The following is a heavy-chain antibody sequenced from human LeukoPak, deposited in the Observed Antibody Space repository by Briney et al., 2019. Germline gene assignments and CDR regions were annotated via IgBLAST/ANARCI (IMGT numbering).Heavy chain of an antibody. CDR1: GFTFTSYS. J-gene: IGHJ3*02. D-gene: IGHD6-19*01. Sequence: PGGSLRLSCAASGFTFTSYSMSWVRQAPGKGLEWVSVIYSGGSTYYADSVKGRFTISRDNSKNTLYLQMNSLRAEDTAVYYCARSRKYSSGWYQDAFDIWGQGTMVTVSS. V-gene: IGHV3-53*01. CDR2: IYSGGST. CDR3: ARSRKYSSGWYQDAFDI.